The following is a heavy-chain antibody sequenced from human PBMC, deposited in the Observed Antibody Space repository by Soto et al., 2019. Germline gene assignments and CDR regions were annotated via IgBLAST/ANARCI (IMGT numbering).Heavy chain of an antibody. CDR3: ARGALTTLAYYYGMDV. Sequence: ASVKVSCKAYGGTFSSYTMSWVRQAPGQGLEWMGGIIPIFGTTTYAHKFQGRVTITADESTSTVYMELSSLRGEDTAVYYCARGALTTLAYYYGMDVWGQGTTVTVSS. V-gene: IGHV1-69*13. CDR2: IIPIFGTT. CDR1: GGTFSSYT. J-gene: IGHJ6*02. D-gene: IGHD4-4*01.